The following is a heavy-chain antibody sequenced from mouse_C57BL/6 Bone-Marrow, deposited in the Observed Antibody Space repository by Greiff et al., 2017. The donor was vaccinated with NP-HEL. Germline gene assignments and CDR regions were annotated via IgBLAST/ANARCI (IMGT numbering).Heavy chain of an antibody. CDR2: IYPGGGYT. V-gene: IGHV1-63*01. CDR1: GYTFTNYW. CDR3: ARRSLYDYDVGFAY. J-gene: IGHJ3*01. D-gene: IGHD2-4*01. Sequence: QVQLKQSGAELVRPGTSVKMSCKASGYTFTNYWIGWAKQRPGHGLEWIGDIYPGGGYTNYNEKFKGKATLTADKSSSTAYMQFSSLTSEDSAIYYCARRSLYDYDVGFAYWGQGTLVTVSA.